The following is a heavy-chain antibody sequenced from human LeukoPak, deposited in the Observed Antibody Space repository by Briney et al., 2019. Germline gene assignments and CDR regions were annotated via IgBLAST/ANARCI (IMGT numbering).Heavy chain of an antibody. Sequence: GGXLRLSCAXSXXTFSSYWMSWVRQAPGKGLEWVANIKQDGSEKYYVDSVKGRFTISRDNAKNSLYLQMNSLRAEDTAVYYCARDGDIVVVPAPFDYWGQGTLVTVSS. CDR3: ARDGDIVVVPAPFDY. J-gene: IGHJ4*02. V-gene: IGHV3-7*01. CDR1: XXTFSSYW. CDR2: IKQDGSEK. D-gene: IGHD2-2*01.